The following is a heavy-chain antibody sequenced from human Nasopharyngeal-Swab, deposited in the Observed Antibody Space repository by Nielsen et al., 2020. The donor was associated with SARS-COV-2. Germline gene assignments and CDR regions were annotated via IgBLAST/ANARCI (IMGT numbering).Heavy chain of an antibody. CDR2: IWYDGSNK. CDR3: AREFRRYSSSWPFDY. D-gene: IGHD6-13*01. V-gene: IGHV3-33*01. CDR1: GFTFSSYG. J-gene: IGHJ4*02. Sequence: GGSLRLSCAASGFTFSSYGMHWVRQAPGKGLEWVAAIWYDGSNKYYADSVKGRFTISRDNSKNTLYLQMNSLRAEDTAVYYCAREFRRYSSSWPFDYWGQGTLVTVSS.